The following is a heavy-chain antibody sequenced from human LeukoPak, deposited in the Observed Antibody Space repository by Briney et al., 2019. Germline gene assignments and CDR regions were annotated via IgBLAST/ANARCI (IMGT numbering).Heavy chain of an antibody. CDR2: MNPNSGNT. V-gene: IGHV1-8*03. J-gene: IGHJ4*02. Sequence: ASVKVSCKASGYTFTSYDINWMLQATGQGLEWMGWMNPNSGNTGYAQKFQGRVTITRNTSISTAYMELSSLRSEDTAVYYCARERFGSIGLWYWGQGTLVTVSS. D-gene: IGHD3-10*01. CDR3: ARERFGSIGLWY. CDR1: GYTFTSYD.